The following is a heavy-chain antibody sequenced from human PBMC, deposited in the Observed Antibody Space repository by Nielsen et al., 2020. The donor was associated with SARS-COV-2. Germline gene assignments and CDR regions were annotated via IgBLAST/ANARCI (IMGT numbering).Heavy chain of an antibody. V-gene: IGHV4-31*03. D-gene: IGHD3-3*01. CDR1: GGSISSGGYY. CDR2: IYYSGST. J-gene: IGHJ4*02. CDR3: ARALGSLTIFGVVITEHFDY. Sequence: SETLSLTCTVSGGSISSGGYYWSWIRQHPGKGLVWIGYIYYSGSTYYNPSLKSRVTISVDTSKNQFSLKLSSVTAADTAVYYCARALGSLTIFGVVITEHFDYWGQGTLVTVSS.